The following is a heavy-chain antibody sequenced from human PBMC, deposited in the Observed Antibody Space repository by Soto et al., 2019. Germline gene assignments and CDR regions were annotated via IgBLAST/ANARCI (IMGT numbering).Heavy chain of an antibody. CDR2: IYHSGST. D-gene: IGHD3-3*01. V-gene: IGHV4-30-2*01. Sequence: PSETLSLTCAVSGGSISSGGYSWSWIRQPPGKGLEWIGYIYHSGSTYYNPSLKSRVTISVDRSKNQFSLKLSSVTAADTAVYYCARVGEWLFFDYWGQGTLVTVSS. CDR1: GGSISSGGYS. J-gene: IGHJ4*02. CDR3: ARVGEWLFFDY.